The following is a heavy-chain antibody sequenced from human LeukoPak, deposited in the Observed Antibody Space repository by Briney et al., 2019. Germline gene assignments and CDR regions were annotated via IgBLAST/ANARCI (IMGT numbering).Heavy chain of an antibody. CDR2: ISGSGGST. Sequence: GGSLRLSCVASGFTFSDYYMDWVRQAPGKGLEWVSAISGSGGSTYYADSVKGRFTISRDNSKNTLYLQMNSLRAEDTAVYYCAKGSGYEEWGQGTLVTVSS. CDR3: AKGSGYEE. D-gene: IGHD5-12*01. CDR1: GFTFSDYY. J-gene: IGHJ4*02. V-gene: IGHV3-23*01.